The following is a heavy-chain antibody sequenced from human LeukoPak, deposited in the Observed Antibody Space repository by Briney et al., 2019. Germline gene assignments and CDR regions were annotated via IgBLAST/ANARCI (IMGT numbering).Heavy chain of an antibody. D-gene: IGHD2-15*01. Sequence: GGSLRLSCAASGFTFSSYAMSWVRQAPGKGLEWVSGISGSGGSTYYAGSVKGRFTISRDNSKNTLYLQMNSLRVEDTAEYYCAKNGGSQCYSHLDSWGQGTLVTVSS. V-gene: IGHV3-23*01. J-gene: IGHJ4*02. CDR1: GFTFSSYA. CDR2: ISGSGGST. CDR3: AKNGGSQCYSHLDS.